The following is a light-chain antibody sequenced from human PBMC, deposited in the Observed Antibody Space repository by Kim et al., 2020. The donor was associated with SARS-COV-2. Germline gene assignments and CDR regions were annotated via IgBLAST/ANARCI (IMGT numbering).Light chain of an antibody. V-gene: IGLV1-44*01. J-gene: IGLJ1*01. CDR2: DSN. CDR1: SSNIGINV. Sequence: QSVLTQPPSASGTPGQRVTISCSGSSSNIGINVVNWYQQLPGTAPKLLIYDSNQRPSGVPDRFSGSKSGTSASLAISGLQSEDEADYFCATWDDSLTGFVLGTETKVTVL. CDR3: ATWDDSLTGFV.